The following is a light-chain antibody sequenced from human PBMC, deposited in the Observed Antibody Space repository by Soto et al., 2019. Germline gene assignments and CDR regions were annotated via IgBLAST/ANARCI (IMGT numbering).Light chain of an antibody. CDR1: QSISTW. Sequence: DIQMTQSPSTLSASVGDRVIITCWASQSISTWLAWYQQKPGEGPKLLIYSASTLQSGVPSRFSGSGSGTEFTLTISGLQPDDFATYYCQQYDGNFGGGTRVEIK. CDR3: QQYDGN. CDR2: SAS. J-gene: IGKJ4*01. V-gene: IGKV1-5*01.